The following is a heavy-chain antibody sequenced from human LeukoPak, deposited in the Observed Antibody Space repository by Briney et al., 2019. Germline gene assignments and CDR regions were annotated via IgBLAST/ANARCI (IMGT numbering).Heavy chain of an antibody. CDR2: INHSGST. V-gene: IGHV4-34*01. J-gene: IGHJ4*02. Sequence: PSETLSLTCAVYGGSFSGYYWSWIRQPPGKGLEWIGEINHSGSTNYNPSLKSRATISVDTSKNQFSLKLSSVTAADTAVYYCARAPLRYFDWLSRGYFDYWGQGTLVTVSS. CDR1: GGSFSGYY. D-gene: IGHD3-9*01. CDR3: ARAPLRYFDWLSRGYFDY.